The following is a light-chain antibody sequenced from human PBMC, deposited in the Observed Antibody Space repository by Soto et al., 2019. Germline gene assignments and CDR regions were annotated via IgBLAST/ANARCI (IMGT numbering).Light chain of an antibody. CDR3: SSYTSSSTLLDV. V-gene: IGLV2-14*01. J-gene: IGLJ1*01. CDR2: DVS. CDR1: SSDVGGYNY. Sequence: QSVLTQPASVSGSPGQSITISCTGTSSDVGGYNYVSWHQQHPGKAPKLMIYDVSNRPSGVSNRFSGSKSGNTASLTISGLQADDEADYYCSSYTSSSTLLDVFGTGTKLTVL.